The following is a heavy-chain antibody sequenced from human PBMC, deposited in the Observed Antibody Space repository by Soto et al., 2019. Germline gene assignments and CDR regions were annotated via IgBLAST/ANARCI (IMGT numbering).Heavy chain of an antibody. J-gene: IGHJ6*02. V-gene: IGHV1-18*01. CDR3: ARAGELPYYYSGMDV. CDR1: GYTFTTSG. Sequence: QVQLVQSGGEVKKPGASVKVSCKASGYTFTTSGVSWVRQAPGQGLEGMGWASGYNGNTKYEEKLPDSGPMTTDMPTRTASLELRSLTTADAAVYSCARAGELPYYYSGMDVWGPGTTVIVSS. CDR2: ASGYNGNT. D-gene: IGHD1-7*01.